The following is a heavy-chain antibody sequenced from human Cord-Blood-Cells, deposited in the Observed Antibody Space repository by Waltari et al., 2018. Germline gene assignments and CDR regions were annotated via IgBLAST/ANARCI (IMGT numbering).Heavy chain of an antibody. CDR3: ARLIAVAGTSYFDL. CDR1: GGSLSSSNW. D-gene: IGHD6-19*01. J-gene: IGHJ2*01. CDR2: IYHSGST. V-gene: IGHV4-4*02. Sequence: QVQLQESGPGLVEPSGTLSLTSAVSGGSLSSSNWWRWVRQPPGKGLEWIGEIYHSGSTNYNPSLKSRVTISVDKSKDQFSLKLSSVTAADTAVYYCARLIAVAGTSYFDLWGRGTLVTVSS.